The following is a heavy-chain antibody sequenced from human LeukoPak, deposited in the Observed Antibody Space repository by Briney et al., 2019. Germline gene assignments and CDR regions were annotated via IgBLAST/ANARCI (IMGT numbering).Heavy chain of an antibody. CDR2: ISSSGSAI. CDR3: AKDRCSNGIGCYYYYMDV. D-gene: IGHD2-8*01. Sequence: PGGSLRLSCVASGFTFRAYEMTWVRQAPGKGLEWVSYISSSGSAIHYAESVKGRFTISRDDAKNSLYMQMNSLRAEDTAVYYCAKDRCSNGIGCYYYYMDVWGKGTTVTISS. CDR1: GFTFRAYE. V-gene: IGHV3-48*03. J-gene: IGHJ6*03.